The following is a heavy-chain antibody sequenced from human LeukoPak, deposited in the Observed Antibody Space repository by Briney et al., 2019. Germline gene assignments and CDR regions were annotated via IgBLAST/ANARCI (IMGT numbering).Heavy chain of an antibody. D-gene: IGHD4-17*01. Sequence: GASLQISCQGSGSSFTSYWIAWVRQLPGKGQEWMGIIYPGDSDTRYSPSFQGQVTISADKSISTAYLQWNSLKASDTAMYYCARYGDYGGGGTNWFDPWGQGTLVTVSS. CDR3: ARYGDYGGGGTNWFDP. CDR2: IYPGDSDT. CDR1: GSSFTSYW. V-gene: IGHV5-51*01. J-gene: IGHJ5*02.